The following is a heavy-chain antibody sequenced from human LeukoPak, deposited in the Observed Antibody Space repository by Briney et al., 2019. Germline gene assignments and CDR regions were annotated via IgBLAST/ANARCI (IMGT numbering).Heavy chain of an antibody. D-gene: IGHD5-18*01. J-gene: IGHJ3*01. CDR3: AKVRERGYSSKPFDL. CDR2: INANTGST. CDR1: GDTFTGYY. V-gene: IGHV1-2*02. Sequence: ASVKVSCKASGDTFTGYYIHWVRQAPGQGLEWMGWINANTGSTSYAQKFQDGVTMTRNTSINTAYMELSGLRSDDTAVYYCAKVRERGYSSKPFDLWGQGTMVTVSS.